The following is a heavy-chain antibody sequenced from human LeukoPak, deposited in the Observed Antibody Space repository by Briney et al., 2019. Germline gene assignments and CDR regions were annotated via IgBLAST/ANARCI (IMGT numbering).Heavy chain of an antibody. D-gene: IGHD2-15*01. J-gene: IGHJ3*02. CDR3: ARHCCSGPAKRVFDI. CDR2: IYYSGST. V-gene: IGHV4-39*01. Sequence: SETLSLTCTVSGDSISSSGYYWGWIRQPPGKGLEWIGNIYYSGSTYYSPSLKSRVTISVDTSKNQFSLKLSSVTAADTAVYHCARHCCSGPAKRVFDIWGQGTMVTVSS. CDR1: GDSISSSGYY.